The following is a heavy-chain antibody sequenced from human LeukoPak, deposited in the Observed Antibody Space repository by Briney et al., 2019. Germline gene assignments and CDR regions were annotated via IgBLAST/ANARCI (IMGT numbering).Heavy chain of an antibody. V-gene: IGHV1-18*04. D-gene: IGHD3-16*01. CDR3: ARRGVMAGYYYYYMDV. J-gene: IGHJ6*03. CDR1: GYTFTSYY. CDR2: ISAYNGNT. Sequence: GASVKVSCKASGYTFTSYYMHWVRQAPGQGLEWMGWISAYNGNTNYAQKLQGRVTMTTDTSTSTAYMELRSLRSDDTAVYYCARRGVMAGYYYYYMDVWGKGTTVTVSS.